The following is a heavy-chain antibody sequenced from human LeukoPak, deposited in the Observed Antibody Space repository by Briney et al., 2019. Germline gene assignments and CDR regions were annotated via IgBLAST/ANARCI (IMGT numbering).Heavy chain of an antibody. J-gene: IGHJ4*02. CDR1: GYTFTTYY. Sequence: ASVKVSCKASGYTFTTYYMHWVRQAPGQGLEWMGVINPSGGSTFYAQQFQGRVTLTRDTSTSTVCMEVRSLRSEDTAVYYCAREDGYDYDGPDFWGQGTLVTVSS. CDR2: INPSGGST. D-gene: IGHD5-12*01. CDR3: AREDGYDYDGPDF. V-gene: IGHV1-46*01.